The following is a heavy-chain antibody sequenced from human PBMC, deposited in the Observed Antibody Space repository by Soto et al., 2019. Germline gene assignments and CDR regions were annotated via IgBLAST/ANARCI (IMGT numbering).Heavy chain of an antibody. CDR2: ISGSGGST. Sequence: PGGSLRLSCAASGFTFSSYAMSWVRQAPGKGLEWVSAISGSGGSTYYADSVKGRLTISRDNSKNTLYLQMNSLRAEDTAVYYCAKMQTGIAVAGTFDYWGQGTLVTVSS. J-gene: IGHJ4*02. V-gene: IGHV3-23*01. CDR1: GFTFSSYA. CDR3: AKMQTGIAVAGTFDY. D-gene: IGHD6-19*01.